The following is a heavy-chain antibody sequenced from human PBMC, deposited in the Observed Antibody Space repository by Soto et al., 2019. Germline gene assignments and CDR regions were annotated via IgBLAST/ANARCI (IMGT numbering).Heavy chain of an antibody. J-gene: IGHJ5*02. CDR3: AKRRGALTVVINWFDP. CDR2: INWNSGIT. V-gene: IGHV3-9*01. D-gene: IGHD3-22*01. Sequence: EVHLVESGGGLVQPGRSLRLSCAAIGFTFEDHAMHWIRQVPGKGLEWVAGINWNSGITGYADSVKGRFTISRDNANNSLHLEMNSLKSEDTALYYCAKRRGALTVVINWFDPWGQGTQVTVSS. CDR1: GFTFEDHA.